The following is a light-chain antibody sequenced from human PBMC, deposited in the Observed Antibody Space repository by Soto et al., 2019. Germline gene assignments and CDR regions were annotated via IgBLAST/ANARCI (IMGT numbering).Light chain of an antibody. J-gene: IGKJ1*01. CDR2: NAD. CDR3: QQFSLYWA. V-gene: IGKV1-5*01. CDR1: QDINRW. Sequence: DIQMTQSPSTLSASVGDRVTITCRASQDINRWLAWYQQKPGKAPKVLIYNADTLESGVPSRFSGSGYGTEVILTISSLQPDDFATYYCQQFSLYWAFGQGTKVDIK.